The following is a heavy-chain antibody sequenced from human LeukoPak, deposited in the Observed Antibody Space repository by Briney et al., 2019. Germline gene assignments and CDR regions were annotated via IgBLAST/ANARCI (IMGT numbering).Heavy chain of an antibody. J-gene: IGHJ3*02. CDR3: ARDDSRKGFDT. CDR2: IYYSGST. V-gene: IGHV4-61*01. CDR1: GGSISSSSYY. D-gene: IGHD2-21*01. Sequence: SETLSLTCTVSGGSISSSSYYWGWIRQHPGKGLEWIGYIYYSGSTNYNPSLKSRATISVDTSKNQFSLKLSSVTAADTAVYYCARDDSRKGFDTWGQGTMVTVSS.